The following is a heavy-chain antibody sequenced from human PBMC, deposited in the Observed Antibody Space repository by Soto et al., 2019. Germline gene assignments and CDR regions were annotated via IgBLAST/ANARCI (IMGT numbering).Heavy chain of an antibody. D-gene: IGHD3-3*01. J-gene: IGHJ2*01. CDR2: MNPNSGNT. CDR1: GYTFKDYD. CDR3: ARRMTWSLWCFDL. Sequence: QVQLLQSGAEVKKPGTSVRVSCRASGYTFKDYDINWVRRAPGQGLEWMGWMNPNSGNTAYARKFHDRITMTRSVSARTAFMELSSLTPEYTAVYYCARRMTWSLWCFDLWGSGTQVTVSS. V-gene: IGHV1-8*01.